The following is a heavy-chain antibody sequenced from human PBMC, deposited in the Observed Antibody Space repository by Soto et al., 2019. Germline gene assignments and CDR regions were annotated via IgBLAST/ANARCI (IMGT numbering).Heavy chain of an antibody. Sequence: QVQLVQSGAEVKKPGSSVTVSCKASGGTFSSYAISWVRQAPGQGLEWMGGIIHISDTTNYAQKFQGRVTITADESTSTAYMELSSLRSEDTAVYYCARSQGSSTSLEIYYYYYYGMDVWGQGTTVTVSS. CDR2: IIHISDTT. V-gene: IGHV1-69*01. D-gene: IGHD2-2*01. CDR1: GGTFSSYA. CDR3: ARSQGSSTSLEIYYYYYYGMDV. J-gene: IGHJ6*02.